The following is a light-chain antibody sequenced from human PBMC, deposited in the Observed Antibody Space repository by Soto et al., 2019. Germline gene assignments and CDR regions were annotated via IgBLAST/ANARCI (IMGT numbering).Light chain of an antibody. J-gene: IGLJ3*02. CDR3: QSYDNSLSGWV. V-gene: IGLV1-40*01. Sequence: QSVLTQPPSVSGAPGQRVTISCTGSRSNIGARYDVHWYQKFPGTAPKLLIYGTTNRPSGVPDRFSGSKSGTSASLAITGLQAEDEADYYCQSYDNSLSGWVFGGGTPLTVL. CDR2: GTT. CDR1: RSNIGARYD.